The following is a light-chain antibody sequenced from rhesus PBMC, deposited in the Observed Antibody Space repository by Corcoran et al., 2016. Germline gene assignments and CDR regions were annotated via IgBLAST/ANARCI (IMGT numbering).Light chain of an antibody. CDR1: SSDIGGYNY. CDR2: EVS. V-gene: IGLV2-32*02. J-gene: IGLJ6*01. Sequence: QAALTQPRSVSGSPGQSVTISCTGTSSDIGGYNYVSWYQQHPGTAPKLMIYEVSKRPSGVSDRFSGSKSGNTASLTISGLQAEDDADYYCSSYAGSNTFDVFGSGTKLTVL. CDR3: SSYAGSNTFDV.